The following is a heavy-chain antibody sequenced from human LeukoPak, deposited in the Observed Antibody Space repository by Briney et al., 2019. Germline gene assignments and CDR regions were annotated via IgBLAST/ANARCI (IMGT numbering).Heavy chain of an antibody. D-gene: IGHD6-19*01. CDR2: ISAYNGNT. J-gene: IGHJ6*03. CDR3: ARVVAVAGPYYYYYMDV. V-gene: IGHV1-18*01. Sequence: ASVKVSCKASGYTFTSYGISWVRQAPGQGLEWMGWISAYNGNTNYAQKLQGRVTMTTDTSTSTAYMELSSLRSEDTAVYYCARVVAVAGPYYYYYMDVWGKGTTVTVSS. CDR1: GYTFTSYG.